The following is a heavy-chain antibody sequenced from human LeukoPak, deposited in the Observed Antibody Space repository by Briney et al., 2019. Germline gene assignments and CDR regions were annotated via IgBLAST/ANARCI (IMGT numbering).Heavy chain of an antibody. CDR3: GKERYGSSSVVDY. J-gene: IGHJ4*01. Sequence: GGSLGLSVAALGLTFGGNAMTGFGQVPGKGLGGVSGITGSGDSTYYADSVKGRFTISRDNSKNTVYLQMNSLRVEDTAVYHCGKERYGSSSVVDYWGHGTLVTVSS. D-gene: IGHD6-6*01. V-gene: IGHV3-23*01. CDR2: ITGSGDST. CDR1: GLTFGGNA.